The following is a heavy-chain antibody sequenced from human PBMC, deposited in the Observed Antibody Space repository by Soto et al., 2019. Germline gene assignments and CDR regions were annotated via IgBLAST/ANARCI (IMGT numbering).Heavy chain of an antibody. J-gene: IGHJ6*02. D-gene: IGHD3-22*01. Sequence: GGSLRLSCAASGFTFSSYAMSWVRQAPGKGLEWVSAIGGSGGSTYYADSVKGRFTISRDNSKNTLFLQMNSLRAEDTAVYYCAKDPYYYDTSEMDVWGQGTTVTVSS. CDR1: GFTFSSYA. CDR2: IGGSGGST. V-gene: IGHV3-23*01. CDR3: AKDPYYYDTSEMDV.